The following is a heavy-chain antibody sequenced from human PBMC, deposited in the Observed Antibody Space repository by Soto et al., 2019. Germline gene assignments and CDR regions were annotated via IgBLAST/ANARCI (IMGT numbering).Heavy chain of an antibody. CDR3: ARLSYSFDATGYHYYFDL. CDR1: GFTFTDYT. Sequence: GSLRLSCVASGFTFTDYTLTWVRQVPGKGLEWLSSITTYSTQIYYAASVEGRFTISRDNAKNSLYLQMNRLSAEDTAVYYCARLSYSFDATGYHYYFDLWGQGTPVTVSS. J-gene: IGHJ4*02. CDR2: ITTYSTQI. D-gene: IGHD3-9*01. V-gene: IGHV3-21*01.